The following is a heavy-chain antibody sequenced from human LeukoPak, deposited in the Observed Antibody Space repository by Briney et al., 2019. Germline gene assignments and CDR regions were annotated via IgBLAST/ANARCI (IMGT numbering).Heavy chain of an antibody. Sequence: GESLQISCKGSGYSITNYWIGWVRQMPGKGLEWMGIIYPADPDIRYSPSFQGQVTISADKSISTAYLQWSSLKASDTAMYYCARQEYCSGGSCYTWFDPWGQGTLATVSS. CDR2: IYPADPDI. CDR1: GYSITNYW. CDR3: ARQEYCSGGSCYTWFDP. V-gene: IGHV5-51*01. J-gene: IGHJ5*02. D-gene: IGHD2-15*01.